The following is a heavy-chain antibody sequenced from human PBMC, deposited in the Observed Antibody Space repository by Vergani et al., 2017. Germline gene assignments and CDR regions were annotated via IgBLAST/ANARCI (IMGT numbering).Heavy chain of an antibody. D-gene: IGHD6-13*01. CDR1: GGSISSYY. Sequence: QVQLQESGPGLVKPSETLSLTCTVSGGSISSYYWSWIRQPPGKGLEWIGYINYSGSTNYNPSLKSRVTISVDTSKNQFSLKLSSVTAADTAVYYCARVGIAAADPLSEENWYFDLWGRGTLVTVSS. CDR3: ARVGIAAADPLSEENWYFDL. V-gene: IGHV4-59*01. CDR2: INYSGST. J-gene: IGHJ2*01.